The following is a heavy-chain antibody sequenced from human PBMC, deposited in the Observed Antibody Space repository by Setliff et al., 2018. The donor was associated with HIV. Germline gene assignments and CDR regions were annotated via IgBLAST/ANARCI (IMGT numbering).Heavy chain of an antibody. CDR1: GYSINSGFS. CDR3: ARPRRVRSRAWYWFDI. Sequence: PSETLSLTCAASGYSINSGFSRAWIRQPPGQGPQWIGSICQSGSIHYNPSLQSRVTISVDSSKNQFSLNLFSVTAADTAVYYCARPRRVRSRAWYWFDIWGQGTLVTVSS. V-gene: IGHV4-38-2*01. D-gene: IGHD6-19*01. CDR2: ICQSGSI. J-gene: IGHJ5*02.